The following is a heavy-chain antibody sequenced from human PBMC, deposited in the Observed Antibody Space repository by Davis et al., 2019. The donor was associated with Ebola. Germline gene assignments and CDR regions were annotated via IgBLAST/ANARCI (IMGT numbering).Heavy chain of an antibody. CDR2: INPSGGST. CDR1: GYTFTSYY. CDR3: AIPRYCSRTSCSNWFDP. V-gene: IGHV1-46*01. Sequence: AASVKVSCKASGYTFTSYYMHWVRQAPGQGLEWMGVINPSGGSTSYAQKFQGRVTMTRDTSTSTVYMELSSLRSEDTAVYYCAIPRYCSRTSCSNWFDPWGQGTLVTVSS. D-gene: IGHD2-2*01. J-gene: IGHJ5*02.